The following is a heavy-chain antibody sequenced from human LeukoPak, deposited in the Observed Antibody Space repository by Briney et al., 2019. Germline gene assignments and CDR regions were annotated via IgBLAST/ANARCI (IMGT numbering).Heavy chain of an antibody. CDR1: GGSFSRYH. V-gene: IGHV4-59*01. Sequence: SETLSLTCTVSGGSFSRYHWSWIRQPPGKGLEWIGYIYYSGSTNFNPSLKSRVPILLDTSKNQFSLKLSTVTAADTAVYYFAFMGCGSNWYSFDYWGQGTLVTVSS. D-gene: IGHD6-13*01. CDR3: AFMGCGSNWYSFDY. J-gene: IGHJ4*02. CDR2: IYYSGST.